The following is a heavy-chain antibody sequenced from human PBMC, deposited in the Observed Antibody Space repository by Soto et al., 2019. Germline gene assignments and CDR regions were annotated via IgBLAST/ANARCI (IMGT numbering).Heavy chain of an antibody. J-gene: IGHJ4*02. D-gene: IGHD2-2*01. CDR1: GGSMSKHY. Sequence: SETLSLTCTVSGGSMSKHYWSWLRQSPGKGPEWVGYIFHSGGTSFNPSLRSRVSISVDTSRSQVSLELRSVTAADTAIYYCARYSSTSCHPAYCFDYWGQGTLVTVSS. CDR3: ARYSSTSCHPAYCFDY. CDR2: IFHSGGT. V-gene: IGHV4-59*11.